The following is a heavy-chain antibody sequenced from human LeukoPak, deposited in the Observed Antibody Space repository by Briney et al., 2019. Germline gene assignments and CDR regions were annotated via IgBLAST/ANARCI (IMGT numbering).Heavy chain of an antibody. CDR3: ARGGWLDAFDI. CDR1: SFSLRTRGVG. V-gene: IGHV2-5*02. Sequence: SGPTLVKPTQALTLTCTFSSFSLRTRGVGVDWIRQLTQKALEWHALIYWDDDKRYSPSLKSRLTITMDTYKHQVGRTIANMEPVDTATYYCARGGWLDAFDIWGQGTMVTVSS. J-gene: IGHJ3*02. D-gene: IGHD6-19*01. CDR2: IYWDDDK.